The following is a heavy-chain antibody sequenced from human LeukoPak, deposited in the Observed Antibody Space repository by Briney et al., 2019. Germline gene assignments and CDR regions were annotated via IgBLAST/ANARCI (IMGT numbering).Heavy chain of an antibody. V-gene: IGHV3-21*01. CDR3: ARDQDWNDRGGLDY. D-gene: IGHD1-1*01. CDR2: ISTSSSYI. Sequence: GGSLRLSCAASGFTFSTYSMNWVRQAPGKGLEWVSFISTSSSYIYYADSVKGRFTISRDNSKNSLYLQVNSLRAEDTAVYYCARDQDWNDRGGLDYWGQGTLVIVSS. J-gene: IGHJ4*02. CDR1: GFTFSTYS.